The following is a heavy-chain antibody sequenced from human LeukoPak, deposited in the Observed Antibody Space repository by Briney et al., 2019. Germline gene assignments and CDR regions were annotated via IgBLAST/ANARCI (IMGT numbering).Heavy chain of an antibody. V-gene: IGHV1-58*01. CDR2: IVVGSGNT. J-gene: IGHJ5*02. Sequence: GTLVKVSCKASGFTFTSSAVQWVRQARGQRLEWIGWIVVGSGNTNYAQKFQERVTITRDMSTSTAYMELSSLRSEDTAVYYCAAEPRGSGTRWFDPWGQGTLVTVSS. D-gene: IGHD3-10*01. CDR3: AAEPRGSGTRWFDP. CDR1: GFTFTSSA.